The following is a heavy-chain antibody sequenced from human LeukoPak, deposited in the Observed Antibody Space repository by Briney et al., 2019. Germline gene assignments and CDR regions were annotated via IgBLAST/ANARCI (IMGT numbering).Heavy chain of an antibody. Sequence: SETLSLTCTVSGGSISSYYWSWIRQPAGKGLEWIGRINTSGSTNYNPSLKSRVTMSVDTSKNQFSLKLSSVTAADTAVYYCARGVSVSPFYYYYYMDVWGKGTTVTVSS. CDR1: GGSISSYY. CDR2: INTSGST. J-gene: IGHJ6*03. CDR3: ARGVSVSPFYYYYYMDV. V-gene: IGHV4-4*07. D-gene: IGHD6-13*01.